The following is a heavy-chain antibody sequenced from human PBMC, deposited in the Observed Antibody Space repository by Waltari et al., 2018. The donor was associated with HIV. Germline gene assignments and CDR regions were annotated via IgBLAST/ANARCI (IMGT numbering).Heavy chain of an antibody. Sequence: VQLFESGPGLVRPSQTLSLTCTVSGDSFINANYHWAWIRQTPGKVMEWIGHVFSNETTSVNSYLKSRLSILINKTKNQFSLRLDSVTAADTAVFFCARGSFDRRGSYTSYFFDSWGGGLLVTVTA. CDR2: VFSNETT. J-gene: IGHJ4*02. CDR1: GDSFINANYH. CDR3: ARGSFDRRGSYTSYFFDS. V-gene: IGHV4-30-4*08. D-gene: IGHD3-9*01.